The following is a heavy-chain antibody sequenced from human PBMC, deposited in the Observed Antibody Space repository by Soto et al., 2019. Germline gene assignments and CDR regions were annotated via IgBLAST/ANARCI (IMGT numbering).Heavy chain of an antibody. CDR1: GFTFTSSA. J-gene: IGHJ4*02. Sequence: QMQLVQSGPEVKKPGTSVKVSCKASGFTFTSSAVQWVRQARGQRLEWIGWIVVGSGNTNYAQKFQERVTIARDMSTSTAYMELSSLRSEDTAVYYCAAGVSGGGDDYWGQGTLVTVSS. D-gene: IGHD3-10*01. V-gene: IGHV1-58*01. CDR3: AAGVSGGGDDY. CDR2: IVVGSGNT.